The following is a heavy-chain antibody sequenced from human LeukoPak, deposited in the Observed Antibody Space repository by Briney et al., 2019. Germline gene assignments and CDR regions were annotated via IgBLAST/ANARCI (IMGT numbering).Heavy chain of an antibody. V-gene: IGHV3-23*01. CDR3: AKELGYCSSTSCYLFFDY. Sequence: PGGSLRLSCAASGFTFSSYGMSWVRQAPGKGLEWVSGISGSGGSTYYADSVKGRFTISRDNSKNTLYLHMHSLRAEDTALYYCAKELGYCSSTSCYLFFDYWGQGTLVTVSS. CDR1: GFTFSSYG. J-gene: IGHJ4*02. CDR2: ISGSGGST. D-gene: IGHD2-2*01.